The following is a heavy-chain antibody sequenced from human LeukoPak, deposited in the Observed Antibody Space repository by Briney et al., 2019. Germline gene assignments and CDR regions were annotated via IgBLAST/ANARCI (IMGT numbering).Heavy chain of an antibody. CDR1: GGSISGGGYY. Sequence: SETLSLTCTVSGGSISGGGYYWSWIRQHPGKGLEWIGYIYYSGSTYYNPSLKSRVTISVDTSKNQFSLKLSSVTAADTAVYYCARDVSPSGGWPGVFDYWGQGTLVTVSS. J-gene: IGHJ4*02. D-gene: IGHD6-19*01. V-gene: IGHV4-31*03. CDR3: ARDVSPSGGWPGVFDY. CDR2: IYYSGST.